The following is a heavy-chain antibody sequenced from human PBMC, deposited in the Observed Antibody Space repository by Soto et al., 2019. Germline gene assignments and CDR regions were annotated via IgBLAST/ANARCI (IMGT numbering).Heavy chain of an antibody. CDR2: IHYTGST. CDR1: GGSISSGDGSISSGEYY. D-gene: IGHD3-16*01. Sequence: SETLSLTCTVSGGSISSGDGSISSGEYYWSWIRQPPGEGLEWVGYIHYTGSTYYNPSLKSRVIISMDTSKNQFSLQLNSVTPEDTAVYYCARGDQGFDYWGQGTLVTVSS. CDR3: ARGDQGFDY. J-gene: IGHJ4*02. V-gene: IGHV4-30-4*01.